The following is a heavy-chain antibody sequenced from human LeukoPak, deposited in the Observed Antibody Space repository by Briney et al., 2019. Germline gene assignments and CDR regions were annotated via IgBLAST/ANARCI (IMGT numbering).Heavy chain of an antibody. V-gene: IGHV4-61*02. Sequence: SETLSLTCTVSGGSISSGSYYWSWIRQPAGKGLEWIGRIYTSGSTNYNPSLKSRVTISVDTSKNQFSLKLSSVTAADTAVYYCARGVLHSGYDYPLFDYWGQGTLVTVSS. D-gene: IGHD5-12*01. CDR2: IYTSGST. CDR3: ARGVLHSGYDYPLFDY. CDR1: GGSISSGSYY. J-gene: IGHJ4*02.